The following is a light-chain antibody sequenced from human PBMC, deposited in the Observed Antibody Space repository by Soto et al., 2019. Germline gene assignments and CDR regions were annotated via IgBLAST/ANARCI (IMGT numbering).Light chain of an antibody. CDR2: GAS. CDR1: QSISINS. J-gene: IGKJ1*01. V-gene: IGKV3-20*01. Sequence: EILLPQSPATLSLSPGERATLSCRASQSISINSFAWYQQNPGQAPRLLIYGASSRATGIPDRFSGSGSGTDFTLTIDRLESEDFAVYFCQQYGDLPWTFGQGTKVDNK. CDR3: QQYGDLPWT.